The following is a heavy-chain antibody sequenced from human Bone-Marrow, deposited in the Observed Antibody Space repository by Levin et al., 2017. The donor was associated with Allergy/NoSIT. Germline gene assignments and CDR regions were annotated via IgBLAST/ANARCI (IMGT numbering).Heavy chain of an antibody. V-gene: IGHV2-5*01. CDR1: GFSLTPGGVG. CDR3: GHRRNSYDDAGLDY. CDR2: SYWNGDE. Sequence: ASGPTLVKPTQTLTLTCTFSGFSLTPGGVGVGWIRPPPGKALEWLVVSYWNGDERYSPSLRDRLSVIKDTSKNEVFLTMTNMDPVDTATYYCGHRRNSYDDAGLDYWGQGILVTVSS. J-gene: IGHJ4*02. D-gene: IGHD3-10*01.